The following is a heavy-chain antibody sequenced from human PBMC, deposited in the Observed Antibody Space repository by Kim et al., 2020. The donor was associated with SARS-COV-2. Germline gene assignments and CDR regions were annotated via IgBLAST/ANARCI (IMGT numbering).Heavy chain of an antibody. J-gene: IGHJ6*02. D-gene: IGHD3-16*01. V-gene: IGHV3-7*05. CDR3: ARDPLAEAPVSGMMGLDV. CDR1: GFMFRIFW. CDR2: IKEDGSEK. Sequence: GGSLRLSCEASGFMFRIFWMNWVRQAPGKGLEWVANIKEDGSEKNYVDSVKGRFTISRDNAKNTLYLEMSRLTVDDTAVYYCARDPLAEAPVSGMMGLDVWGRGTTVTVSS.